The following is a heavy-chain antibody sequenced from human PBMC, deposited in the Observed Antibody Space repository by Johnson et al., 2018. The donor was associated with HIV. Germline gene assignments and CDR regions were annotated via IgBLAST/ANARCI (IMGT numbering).Heavy chain of an antibody. Sequence: VQLVESGGGLVQPGGSLKLSCAASGFTFSGSAMHWVRQASGKGLEWVGRIRSKANSYATAYAASVKGRFTISRDDSKNTAYLQMNSLKTEDTAVYYCNRWGGAFDIWGQGTMVTVSS. CDR1: GFTFSGSA. J-gene: IGHJ3*02. V-gene: IGHV3-73*02. CDR2: IRSKANSYAT. D-gene: IGHD3-10*01. CDR3: NRWGGAFDI.